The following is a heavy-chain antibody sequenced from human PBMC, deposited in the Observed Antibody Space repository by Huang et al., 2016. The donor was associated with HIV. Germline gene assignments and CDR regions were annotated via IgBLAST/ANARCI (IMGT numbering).Heavy chain of an antibody. D-gene: IGHD3-22*01. J-gene: IGHJ2*01. CDR1: GGSFSTYY. CDR3: ARGFYHDSSTYWFFDV. CDR2: INHSGRT. Sequence: QVQLHQWGAGLLKPSETLSLTCAVYGGSFSTYYWSWIRQPPTKRLEWLGEINHSGRTNYTPSLKSRVTISVDTSKNQFALKLNSVTAADTAVYYCARGFYHDSSTYWFFDVWGRGTLVTVSS. V-gene: IGHV4-34*01.